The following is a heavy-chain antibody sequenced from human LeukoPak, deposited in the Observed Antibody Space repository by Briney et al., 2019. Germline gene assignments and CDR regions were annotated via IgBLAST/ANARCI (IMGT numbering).Heavy chain of an antibody. J-gene: IGHJ6*03. CDR2: IYPRGST. V-gene: IGHV4-30-2*01. D-gene: IGHD6-6*01. CDR3: AGAPSGYSSSTFYFYMDV. CDR1: GGSISSGSYS. Sequence: SETLSLTCAVSGGSISSGSYSWSWIRQPPGKGLEWIGYIYPRGSTYYNPSLKSRVAMSLDTSKNQFFLNLNSVTAADTAVYYCAGAPSGYSSSTFYFYMDVWGRGTTVTVPS.